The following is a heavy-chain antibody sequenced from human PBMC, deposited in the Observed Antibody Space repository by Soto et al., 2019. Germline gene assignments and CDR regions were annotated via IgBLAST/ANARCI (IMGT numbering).Heavy chain of an antibody. CDR2: ISSDGSAE. J-gene: IGHJ6*02. V-gene: IGHV3-30*18. D-gene: IGHD2-8*01. CDR3: AKSLGFCTTGTCSPHFFYVVDV. Sequence: GGSLRLSCAASGLTFSGYGMHWVRQAPGRGLEWVTMISSDGSAEYYEDSVKGRFIISRDNSKNTLYLQMNSLRPEDTAVYYCAKSLGFCTTGTCSPHFFYVVDVWGQGTTVTVPS. CDR1: GLTFSGYG.